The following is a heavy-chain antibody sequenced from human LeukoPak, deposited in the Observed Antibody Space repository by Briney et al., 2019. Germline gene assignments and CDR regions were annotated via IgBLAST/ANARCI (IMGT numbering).Heavy chain of an antibody. CDR2: ISGSGDST. CDR1: GFTFSTYA. CDR3: AKDASRGSYFWDY. Sequence: GGSLRLSCAASGFTFSTYAVNWVRQAPGKGLEWVSTISGSGDSTYYADSVKGRFTISRDNSKNTLYLQMNSLRAEDTAVYYCAKDASRGSYFWDYWGQGTLVTVSS. D-gene: IGHD1-26*01. J-gene: IGHJ4*02. V-gene: IGHV3-23*01.